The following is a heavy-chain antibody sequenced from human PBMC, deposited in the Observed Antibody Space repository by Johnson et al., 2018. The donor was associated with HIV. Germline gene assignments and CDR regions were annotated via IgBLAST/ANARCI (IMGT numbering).Heavy chain of an antibody. CDR3: AREYYYDSSGYYDEVSRAFDI. CDR1: GFTFSDYY. Sequence: QVQLVESGGGLVQPGGSLRLSCAASGFTFSDYYMSWIRQAPGKGLEWLSYISTTGSNIYYADSVKGRFTISRDNAKHSLYLQMNSLRAEDTAVYYCAREYYYDSSGYYDEVSRAFDIWGQGTMVTVSS. V-gene: IGHV3-11*01. D-gene: IGHD3-22*01. CDR2: ISTTGSNI. J-gene: IGHJ3*02.